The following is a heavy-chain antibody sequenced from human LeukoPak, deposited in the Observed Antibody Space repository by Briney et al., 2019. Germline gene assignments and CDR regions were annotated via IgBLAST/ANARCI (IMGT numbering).Heavy chain of an antibody. CDR2: ISSSSSYI. V-gene: IGHV3-21*01. J-gene: IGHJ4*02. CDR3: ARDPGVAGTNY. D-gene: IGHD6-19*01. CDR1: GFTFSSYS. Sequence: GSLRLSCAASGFTFSSYSRNWVRQAPGKGLEWVSSISSSSSYIYYADSVKGRFTISRDNAKNSLYLQMNSLRAEDTAVYNCARDPGVAGTNYWGQGTLVTVSS.